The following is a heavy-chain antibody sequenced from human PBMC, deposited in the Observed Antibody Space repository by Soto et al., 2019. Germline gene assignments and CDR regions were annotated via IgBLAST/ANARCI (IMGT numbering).Heavy chain of an antibody. D-gene: IGHD6-19*01. CDR2: TYYRSKWHN. J-gene: IGHJ6*02. CDR3: ARDHHGLVPGTDYSYYYGMDV. V-gene: IGHV6-1*01. CDR1: GDSVSSNSAA. Sequence: SQTLSLTCAISGDSVSSNSAAWNWIRQSPSRGLEWLGRTYYRSKWHNDYAVSVKSRITINPDTSKNQFSLHLNSVTPEDTAVYYCARDHHGLVPGTDYSYYYGMDVWGQGTTVTVSS.